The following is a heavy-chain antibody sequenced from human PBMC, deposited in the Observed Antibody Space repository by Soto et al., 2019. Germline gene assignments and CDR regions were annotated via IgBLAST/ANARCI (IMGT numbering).Heavy chain of an antibody. Sequence: SETLSLTCTVSGGSISSSSYYWGWIRQPPGKGLEWIGSIYYSGSTYYNPSLKSRVTISVDTSKNQFSLKLSSVTAADTAVYYCARLIAVAGYFDYWGQGTLVTVSS. D-gene: IGHD6-19*01. J-gene: IGHJ4*02. CDR3: ARLIAVAGYFDY. CDR1: GGSISSSSYY. V-gene: IGHV4-39*01. CDR2: IYYSGST.